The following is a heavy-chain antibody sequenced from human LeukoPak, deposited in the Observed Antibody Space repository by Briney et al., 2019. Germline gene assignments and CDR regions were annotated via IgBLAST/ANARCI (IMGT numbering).Heavy chain of an antibody. Sequence: PSETLSLTCTVSIASLSRYSWSWIGQPAGRGVEWIGRMYTSGSTNYNPSLKSRVTMSIDTSTNQFSLRLTSVAAADTAVYYCARYYGSRILGYYMDVWGKGTTVTVSS. CDR3: ARYYGSRILGYYMDV. J-gene: IGHJ6*03. D-gene: IGHD3-10*01. V-gene: IGHV4-4*07. CDR1: IASLSRYS. CDR2: MYTSGST.